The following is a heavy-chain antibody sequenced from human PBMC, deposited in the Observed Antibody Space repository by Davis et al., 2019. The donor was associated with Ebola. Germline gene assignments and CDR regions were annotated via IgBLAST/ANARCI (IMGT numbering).Heavy chain of an antibody. J-gene: IGHJ3*02. CDR3: ARDFAVLVAGTSAGGFDM. CDR1: GGPFSNFP. V-gene: IGHV1-3*01. Sequence: ASVKVSCKVSGGPFSNFPITWVRQAPGQRLEWMGWINAGNGYTKYSLKFRGRVTITKDTSASTAYMELSSLRSEDTAVYYCARDFAVLVAGTSAGGFDMWGQGTMVTVSS. D-gene: IGHD6-19*01. CDR2: INAGNGYT.